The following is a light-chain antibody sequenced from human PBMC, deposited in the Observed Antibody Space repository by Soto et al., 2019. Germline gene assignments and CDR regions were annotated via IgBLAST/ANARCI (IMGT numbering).Light chain of an antibody. CDR3: QQRSNWAIT. V-gene: IGKV3-11*01. CDR1: QSVSSY. J-gene: IGKJ5*01. Sequence: EIVLTQSPATLSLSPGERATLSCRASQSVSSYLASYQQKPGQAPRLLIYDASNRATGIPARFSGSGSGTEFTLAISSLEPEDFAVYYCQQRSNWAITFGQGTRLEIK. CDR2: DAS.